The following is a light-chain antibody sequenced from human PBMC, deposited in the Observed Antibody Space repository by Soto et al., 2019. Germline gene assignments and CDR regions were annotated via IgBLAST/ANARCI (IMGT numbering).Light chain of an antibody. Sequence: IQLTQSPSSLSASVGDRVTITCRASQGISNYLAWYQQKPGKTPRLLIYGATTLQSGVPSRFSGSGSGIDFALTISSLQPEDFATYYCQQLKSYVTFGQGTRLEIK. CDR2: GAT. V-gene: IGKV1-9*01. J-gene: IGKJ5*01. CDR3: QQLKSYVT. CDR1: QGISNY.